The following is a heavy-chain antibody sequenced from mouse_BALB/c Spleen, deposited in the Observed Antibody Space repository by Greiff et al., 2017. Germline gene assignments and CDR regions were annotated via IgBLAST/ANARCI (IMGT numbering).Heavy chain of an antibody. CDR1: GYSITSDYA. D-gene: IGHD3-1*01. CDR3: ARSGLSWFAY. Sequence: VQLQQSGPGLVKPSQSLSLTCTVTGYSITSDYAWNWIRQFPGNKLEWMGYISYSGSTSYNPSLKSRISITRDTSKNQFFLQLNSVTTEDTATYYCARSGLSWFAYWGQGTLVTVSA. CDR2: ISYSGST. J-gene: IGHJ3*01. V-gene: IGHV3-2*02.